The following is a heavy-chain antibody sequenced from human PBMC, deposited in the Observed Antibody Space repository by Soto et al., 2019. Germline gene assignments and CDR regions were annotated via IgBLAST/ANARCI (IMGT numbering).Heavy chain of an antibody. J-gene: IGHJ4*02. CDR3: ARAVAGTSILDS. CDR2: TIPIVDRA. V-gene: IGHV1-69*08. CDR1: GGTFSTST. D-gene: IGHD6-19*01. Sequence: QVQLVQSGAEVKKPGSSVKISCQASGGTFSTSTISWVRQAPGQELEWMGRTIPIVDRAIYAQNFQGRVTMTADKSTNTVYMEMFSLRSDDTAVYYCARAVAGTSILDSWGQGTLVTVSS.